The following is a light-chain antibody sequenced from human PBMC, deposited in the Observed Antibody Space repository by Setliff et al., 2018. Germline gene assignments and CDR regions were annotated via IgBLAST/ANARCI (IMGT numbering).Light chain of an antibody. J-gene: IGLJ1*01. Sequence: QSALAQPRSVSGSPGQSVTISCTGTSSDVGGYNYVSWYLQFPGKAPKLMIYDVFKRPSGVPDRFSGSKSGNTASLTISGLQAEDESDYYCCSYAGSPQFLFGTGTKVTVL. V-gene: IGLV2-11*01. CDR2: DVF. CDR3: CSYAGSPQFL. CDR1: SSDVGGYNY.